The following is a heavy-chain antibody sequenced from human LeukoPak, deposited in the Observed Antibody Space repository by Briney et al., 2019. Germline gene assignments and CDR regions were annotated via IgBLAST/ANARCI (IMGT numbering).Heavy chain of an antibody. D-gene: IGHD1-20*01. V-gene: IGHV1-2*06. CDR1: GYTFTGYY. CDR2: INPNSGGT. Sequence: ASVKVSCKASGYTFTGYYMHWVRQAPGQGLEWMGRINPNSGGTHYAQRFQGRVTMTRDTSISAAYMELSRLRSDDTAVYYCARGTAGITGTTLGDYYYGMDVWGQGTTVTVSS. J-gene: IGHJ6*02. CDR3: ARGTAGITGTTLGDYYYGMDV.